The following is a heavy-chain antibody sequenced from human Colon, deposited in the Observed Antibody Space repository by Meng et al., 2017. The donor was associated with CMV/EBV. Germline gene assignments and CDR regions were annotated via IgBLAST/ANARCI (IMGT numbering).Heavy chain of an antibody. Sequence: GESLKISCAASGFTFSSYAMSWVRQAPGKGLEWVSIISSGADSTSYADSVKGRFTISRDNFKSTLFLQMNSLRDEDTAVYYCAKEGRDVLVGKRYYGLDVWGQGTTVTVSS. CDR2: ISSGADST. CDR1: GFTFSSYA. D-gene: IGHD1-26*01. CDR3: AKEGRDVLVGKRYYGLDV. V-gene: IGHV3-23*01. J-gene: IGHJ6*02.